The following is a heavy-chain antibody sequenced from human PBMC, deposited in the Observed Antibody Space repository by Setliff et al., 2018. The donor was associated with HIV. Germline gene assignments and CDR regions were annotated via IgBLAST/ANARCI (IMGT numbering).Heavy chain of an antibody. CDR1: GDSISRSNYY. J-gene: IGHJ5*02. Sequence: SETLSLTCSVSGDSISRSNYYWGWTRQSPGKGLEWVGSISSSGGTSYSAASLKSRVTLSIDTSKNQFSLKLSPVTAADTALYYCARHGIRNWNDVGLDLWGQGTLVTVSS. D-gene: IGHD1-20*01. V-gene: IGHV4-39*01. CDR2: ISSSGGT. CDR3: ARHGIRNWNDVGLDL.